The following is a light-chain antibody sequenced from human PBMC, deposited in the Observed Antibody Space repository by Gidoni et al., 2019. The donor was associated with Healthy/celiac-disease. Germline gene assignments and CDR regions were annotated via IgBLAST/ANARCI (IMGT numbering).Light chain of an antibody. J-gene: IGKJ4*01. CDR2: AAS. CDR3: QQLNSYPNT. V-gene: IGKV1-9*01. Sequence: DIQLTQSPSFLSASVGDRVTITCWASQGISSYLAWYQPKPGKAPKLLIYAASTLQSGVPSTFSGSGSGTEFTLTISSLQPEDFATYYCQQLNSYPNTFGGGTKVEIK. CDR1: QGISSY.